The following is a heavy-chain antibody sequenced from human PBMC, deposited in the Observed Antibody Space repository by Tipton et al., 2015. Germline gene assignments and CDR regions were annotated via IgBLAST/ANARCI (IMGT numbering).Heavy chain of an antibody. J-gene: IGHJ4*02. V-gene: IGHV4-39*01. Sequence: GLVKPSETLSLTCTVSGGSISSSSYYWGWIRQPPGKGLECIGSIYYSGSSYYSGSTYYNPSLKSRVTISVDTSKNQFSLKLSSVTAADTAVYYCARLSVFGGVDYWGQGTLVTVSS. CDR3: ARLSVFGGVDY. D-gene: IGHD3-16*01. CDR2: IYYSGSSYYSGST. CDR1: GGSISSSSYY.